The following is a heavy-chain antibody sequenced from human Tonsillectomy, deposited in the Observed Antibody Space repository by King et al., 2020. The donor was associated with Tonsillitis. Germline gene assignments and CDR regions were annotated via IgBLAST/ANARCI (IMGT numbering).Heavy chain of an antibody. CDR3: ARGGDVVVPTASFDY. J-gene: IGHJ4*02. V-gene: IGHV3-30-3*01. Sequence: VQLVESGGGVVAPGRSLRLSCAASGFTFISYVMHWVRQAPGKGLEWVAVISYDGSNKYYADSVKARFTISRDNSKSTLYLQMNSLRAEDTAVYYCARGGDVVVPTASFDYWGQGTLVTVSS. CDR1: GFTFISYV. CDR2: ISYDGSNK. D-gene: IGHD2-2*01.